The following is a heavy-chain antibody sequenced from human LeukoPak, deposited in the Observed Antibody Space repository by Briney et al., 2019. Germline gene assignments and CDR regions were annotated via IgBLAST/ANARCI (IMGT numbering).Heavy chain of an antibody. CDR3: AREITMVRGVHIDY. CDR1: GYSISSDYY. D-gene: IGHD3-10*01. Sequence: SETLSLTCAVSGYSISSDYYWGWIRQPPGKGLEWIGSIYHSGSTYYNPSLKSRVTISVDTSKNQFSLKLSSVTAADTAVYYCAREITMVRGVHIDYWGQGTLVTVSS. J-gene: IGHJ4*02. CDR2: IYHSGST. V-gene: IGHV4-38-2*02.